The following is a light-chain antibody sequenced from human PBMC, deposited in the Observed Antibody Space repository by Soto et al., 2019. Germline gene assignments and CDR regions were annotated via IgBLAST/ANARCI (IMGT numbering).Light chain of an antibody. CDR1: QSVSSSY. J-gene: IGKJ3*01. Sequence: EIVWTQSPGTLSLSPGERATLSCRASQSVSSSYLAWYQQKPGQAPRLLIYGASSRATGIPDRFSGSGSGTDFTLTISRLEPEDFAVYYCQQYGSFTFGPGTKVDI. CDR3: QQYGSFT. V-gene: IGKV3-20*01. CDR2: GAS.